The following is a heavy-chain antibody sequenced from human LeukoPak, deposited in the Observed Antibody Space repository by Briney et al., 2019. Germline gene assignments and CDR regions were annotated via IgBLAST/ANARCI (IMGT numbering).Heavy chain of an antibody. CDR1: GYTFTAYY. J-gene: IGHJ4*02. D-gene: IGHD3-22*01. V-gene: IGHV1-2*02. CDR3: ARASYYYDSSGYPGYYFDY. Sequence: ASVKVSRKASGYTFTAYYMHWVRQAPGQGLEWMGWINPNSGGTNYAQKFQGRVTMTRDTSISTAYMELSRLRSDDTAVYYCARASYYYDSSGYPGYYFDYWGQGTLVTVSS. CDR2: INPNSGGT.